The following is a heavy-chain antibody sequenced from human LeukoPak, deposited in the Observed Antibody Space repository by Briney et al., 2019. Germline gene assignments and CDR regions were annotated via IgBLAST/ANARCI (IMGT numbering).Heavy chain of an antibody. Sequence: GGSLRLSCAASGFTFSSYSMNWVRQAPGKGLEWVSSISSSSSYIYYADSVKGRFTISRDNAKNSLYLQMNSLRAEDTAVYYCARDRPPLWFGELSPAAFDYWGQGTLVTVSS. CDR2: ISSSSSYI. J-gene: IGHJ4*02. CDR3: ARDRPPLWFGELSPAAFDY. CDR1: GFTFSSYS. D-gene: IGHD3-10*01. V-gene: IGHV3-21*01.